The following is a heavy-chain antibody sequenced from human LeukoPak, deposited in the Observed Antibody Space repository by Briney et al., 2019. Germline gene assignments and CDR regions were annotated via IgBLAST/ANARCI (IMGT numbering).Heavy chain of an antibody. CDR1: GFTFSSYW. CDR2: IKGDGSST. V-gene: IGHV3-74*01. Sequence: GGSLRLSCAASGFTFSSYWMHWVRQAPGKGLEWVSSIKGDGSSTNYAGSVKGRFTISRDNAENTLYLQMNSLRAEDTAVYYCARATSGTSYNYWGQGTLVTVSS. CDR3: ARATSGTSYNY. J-gene: IGHJ4*02. D-gene: IGHD3-10*01.